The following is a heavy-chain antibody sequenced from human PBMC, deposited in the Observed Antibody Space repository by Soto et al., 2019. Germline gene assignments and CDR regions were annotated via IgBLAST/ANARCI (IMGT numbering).Heavy chain of an antibody. CDR2: ISYYTDKT. CDR3: ASRARTATTNCCAFDN. J-gene: IGHJ3*02. V-gene: IGHV3-23*01. Sequence: PGGSLRLSCAAPGLTFSDYVMNWVRQAPGEGLEWISTISYYTDKTFYADSVKGRFTISRDNSRATPFLQMNILRADAAAIIYFASRARTATTNCCAFDNWGQGTLVTVSS. CDR1: GLTFSDYV. D-gene: IGHD1-7*01.